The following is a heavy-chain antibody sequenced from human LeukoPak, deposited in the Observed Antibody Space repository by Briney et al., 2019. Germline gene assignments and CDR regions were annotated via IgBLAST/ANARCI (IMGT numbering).Heavy chain of an antibody. V-gene: IGHV4-39*07. D-gene: IGHD2-15*01. J-gene: IGHJ4*02. Sequence: PSETLSLTCTVAGGSISSYYWGWIRQPPGKGLEWIGSIYYSGSTYYNPSLKSRVTISVDTSKNQFSLKLSSVTAADTAVYYCAREPTHYCSGGSCYVDYWGQGTLVTVSS. CDR1: GGSISSYY. CDR3: AREPTHYCSGGSCYVDY. CDR2: IYYSGST.